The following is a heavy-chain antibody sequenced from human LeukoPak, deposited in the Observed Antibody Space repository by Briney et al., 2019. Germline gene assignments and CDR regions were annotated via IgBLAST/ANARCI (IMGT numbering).Heavy chain of an antibody. CDR3: ARGARGYSYGYGDYFDY. V-gene: IGHV5-51*01. J-gene: IGHJ4*02. CDR2: IYPGDSDT. D-gene: IGHD5-18*01. CDR1: GYSFTSYW. Sequence: PGESLKISCKGSGYSFTSYWIGWVRQMPGKGLEWMGIIYPGDSDTRYSPSFQGQVTISADKSISTAYLQWSSLEASDTAMYYCARGARGYSYGYGDYFDYWGQGTLVTVSS.